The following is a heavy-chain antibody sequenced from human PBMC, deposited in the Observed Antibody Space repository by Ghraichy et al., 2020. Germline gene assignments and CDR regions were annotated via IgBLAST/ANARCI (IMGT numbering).Heavy chain of an antibody. CDR2: ISGSGGST. J-gene: IGHJ4*02. CDR3: AKDLGTSGWYFDY. V-gene: IGHV3-23*01. D-gene: IGHD6-19*01. Sequence: GGSLRLSCAASGFTFSNYAMSWVRQAPGKGLELVSTISGSGGSTFYADSVKGRFTISRDNSKNTLYLQMNSLRAEDTAIYYCAKDLGTSGWYFDYWGQGTLVTVSS. CDR1: GFTFSNYA.